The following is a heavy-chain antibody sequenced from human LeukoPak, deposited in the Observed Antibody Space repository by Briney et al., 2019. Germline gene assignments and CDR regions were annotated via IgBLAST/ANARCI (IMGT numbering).Heavy chain of an antibody. CDR2: IYYSKNT. D-gene: IGHD5-18*01. CDR1: DGSISSISAY. CDR3: VSPRGFSYGYFDY. J-gene: IGHJ4*02. V-gene: IGHV4-39*01. Sequence: SETLSLTCTVSDGSISSISAYWGWIRQPPGKGLEWIGSIYYSKNTYYNPSLKSRVTISADTSKKQFSLTLGSVSATDTAVYYCVSPRGFSYGYFDYWGQGTLVTVSS.